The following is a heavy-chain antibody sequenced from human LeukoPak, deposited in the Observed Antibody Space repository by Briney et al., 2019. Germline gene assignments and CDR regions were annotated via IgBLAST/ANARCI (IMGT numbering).Heavy chain of an antibody. CDR2: ISWNSGSI. CDR1: GFSFSSYA. D-gene: IGHD2-2*01. V-gene: IGHV3-9*01. J-gene: IGHJ3*02. Sequence: PGGSLRLSCAVSGFSFSSYAMSWVRQAPGKGLEWVSGISWNSGSIGYADSVKGRFTISRDNAKNSLYLQMNSLRAEDTALYYCAKDQYLSDAFDIWGQGTMVTVSS. CDR3: AKDQYLSDAFDI.